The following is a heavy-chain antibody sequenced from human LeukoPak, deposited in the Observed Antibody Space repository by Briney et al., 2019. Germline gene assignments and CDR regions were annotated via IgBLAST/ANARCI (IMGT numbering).Heavy chain of an antibody. J-gene: IGHJ6*02. CDR1: GGSISSYY. CDR2: IYYSGSA. D-gene: IGHD2-15*01. CDR3: ARVARYCSGGSCLLHSPYGMDV. V-gene: IGHV4-59*01. Sequence: SETLSLTCTVSGGSISSYYWSWIRQPPGKGLEWIGYIYYSGSANYDPSLKSRVTISVDTSKNQFSLKLSSVTAADTAVYYCARVARYCSGGSCLLHSPYGMDVWGQGTTVTVSS.